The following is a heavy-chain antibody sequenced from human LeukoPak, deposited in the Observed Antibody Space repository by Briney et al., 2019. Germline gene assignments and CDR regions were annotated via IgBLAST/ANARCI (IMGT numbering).Heavy chain of an antibody. CDR1: GFTFSSYG. V-gene: IGHV3-33*08. D-gene: IGHD3-22*01. J-gene: IGHJ6*02. CDR2: IWYDGSNK. Sequence: PGRSLRLSCVASGFTFSSYGMHWVRQAPGKGLEWVAVIWYDGSNKYYADSVKGRFTISRDNSKNTLYLQMNSLRAEDTAVYYCARSYYYDSSGYYYYYGMDVWGQGTTVTVSS. CDR3: ARSYYYDSSGYYYYYGMDV.